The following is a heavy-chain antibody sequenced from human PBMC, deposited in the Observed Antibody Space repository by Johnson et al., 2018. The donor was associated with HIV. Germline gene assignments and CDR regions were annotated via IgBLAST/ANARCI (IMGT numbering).Heavy chain of an antibody. CDR1: GFTVSSNY. V-gene: IGHV3-66*01. D-gene: IGHD2-2*01. CDR3: ARERRGCSSSGDAFDL. J-gene: IGHJ3*01. CDR2: RSRGGST. Sequence: MLLVESGGGLVQPGGSVRLSCAASGFTVSSNYMSWVRQAPGKGLEWVSVRSRGGSTYYADSVNGRFPISRDNAKNTLYLQMNSLRAEDTAVYYCARERRGCSSSGDAFDLWGQETVVTVAS.